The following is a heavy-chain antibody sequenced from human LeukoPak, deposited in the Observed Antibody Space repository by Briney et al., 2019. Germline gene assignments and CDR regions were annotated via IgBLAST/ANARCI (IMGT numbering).Heavy chain of an antibody. Sequence: PSGTLSLTCAVSGGSISSSNWWSWVRQPPGKGLEWVGEVSHSGSTNYNPSLKSRVTISVDTSKNQFSLKLSSVTAADTAVYYCARYGSSSLGSMDVWGQGTTVTVSS. J-gene: IGHJ6*02. CDR2: VSHSGST. CDR1: GGSISSSNW. V-gene: IGHV4-4*02. CDR3: ARYGSSSLGSMDV. D-gene: IGHD6-13*01.